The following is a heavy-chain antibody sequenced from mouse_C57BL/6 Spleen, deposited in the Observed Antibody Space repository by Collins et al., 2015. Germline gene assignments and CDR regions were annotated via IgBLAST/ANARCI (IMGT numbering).Heavy chain of an antibody. CDR3: ARGTYYDYDGVTY. J-gene: IGHJ3*01. Sequence: NWVKQRPGQGLEWIGKIGPGGGSSYYNEKFKGKATLTADKSSSTAYMQLSSLTSEDSAVYFCARGTYYDYDGVTYWGQGTLVTVSA. V-gene: IGHV1-77*01. CDR2: IGPGGGSS. D-gene: IGHD2-4*01.